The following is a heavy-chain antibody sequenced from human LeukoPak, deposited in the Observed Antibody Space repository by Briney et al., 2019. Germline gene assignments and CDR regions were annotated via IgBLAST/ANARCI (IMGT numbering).Heavy chain of an antibody. D-gene: IGHD3-10*02. Sequence: SETLSLTCTVSGDSINSGNSHWTWVRQPPGKGLEWLGSVYDSWNNYYNPSLESRITMSDDTSKNQYSLELSSVIAADTAVYYCASYFVGNGGRGYWGQGALVTVSS. CDR2: VYDSWNN. CDR1: GDSINSGNSH. V-gene: IGHV4-30-4*01. J-gene: IGHJ4*02. CDR3: ASYFVGNGGRGY.